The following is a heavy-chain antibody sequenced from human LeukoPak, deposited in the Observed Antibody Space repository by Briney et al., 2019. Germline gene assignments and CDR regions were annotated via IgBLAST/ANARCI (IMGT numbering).Heavy chain of an antibody. J-gene: IGHJ4*02. D-gene: IGHD5-18*01. CDR1: GGSISSGGYY. CDR3: ARNRVQLWPNFDY. CDR2: INHSGST. Sequence: PSETLSLTCTVSGGSISSGGYYWSWIRQPPGKGLEWIGEINHSGSTNYNPSLKSRVTISVDTSKNQFSLKLSSVTAADTAVYYCARNRVQLWPNFDYWGQGTLVTVSS. V-gene: IGHV4-39*07.